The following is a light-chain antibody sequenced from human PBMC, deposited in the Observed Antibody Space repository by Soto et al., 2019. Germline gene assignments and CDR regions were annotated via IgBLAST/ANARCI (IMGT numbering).Light chain of an antibody. J-gene: IGLJ2*01. CDR1: SNNVGDYNY. Sequence: QSALTQPASVSGSPGQSITISCTGTSNNVGDYNYVSWYQHHPGKAPKLLIYEVTNRPSGVSNRFSGSKSGNTASLTISGLQADDEADYYCSSYTTSSTLDVEFGGGTKVTVL. CDR3: SSYTTSSTLDVE. CDR2: EVT. V-gene: IGLV2-14*01.